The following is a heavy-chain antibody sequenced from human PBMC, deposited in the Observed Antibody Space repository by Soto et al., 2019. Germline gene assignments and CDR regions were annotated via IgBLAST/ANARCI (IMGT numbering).Heavy chain of an antibody. J-gene: IGHJ4*02. CDR2: INPNGGVT. V-gene: IGHV1-46*01. D-gene: IGHD5-18*01. Sequence: PSVKVSCKASGYTFTHYYIHWVRQAPGQGLEWMGIINPNGGVTTYAQKFRAGFTMTRDTSTSTVYMELSSLRSEDSAVYYCATSVNSAMAFDYWGQGTLVTVSS. CDR3: ATSVNSAMAFDY. CDR1: GYTFTHYY.